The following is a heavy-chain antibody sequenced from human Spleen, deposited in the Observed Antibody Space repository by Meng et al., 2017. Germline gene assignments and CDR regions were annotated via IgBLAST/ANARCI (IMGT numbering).Heavy chain of an antibody. J-gene: IGHJ3*02. D-gene: IGHD2/OR15-2a*01. Sequence: GESLKISCTASGFTFDNYAMSWVRQAPGKGLEWVSGSNWNGVVTSYAGSVRGRFTISRDNAKNSLYLQMNSLRAEDTALYYCAREGHCNSATCYRDGFDIWGQGTMVTVSS. CDR1: GFTFDNYA. V-gene: IGHV3-20*04. CDR2: SNWNGVVT. CDR3: AREGHCNSATCYRDGFDI.